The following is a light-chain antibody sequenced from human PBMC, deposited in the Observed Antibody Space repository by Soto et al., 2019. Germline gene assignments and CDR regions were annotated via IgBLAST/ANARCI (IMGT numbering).Light chain of an antibody. V-gene: IGKV3-15*01. CDR2: GAS. Sequence: EIVMTQSPATLSVSPGETATLSCRASQNVRTNLAWYQQKPGQAPRLLIYGASTRATGFPARFSGSGSGTEFTLNISSLQSEDFAVYYCQQCNNWPSTFGQGTRLEIK. CDR3: QQCNNWPST. CDR1: QNVRTN. J-gene: IGKJ5*01.